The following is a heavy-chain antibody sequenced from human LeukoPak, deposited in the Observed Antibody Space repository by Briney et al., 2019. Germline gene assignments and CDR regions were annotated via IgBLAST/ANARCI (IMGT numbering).Heavy chain of an antibody. CDR1: GYTFTSYG. Sequence: ASVKVSSKASGYTFTSYGISWVRQAPGQGLEWMGWISAYNGNTNYAQKLQGRDTMTTDTSTSTAYMELRSLRSDDTAVYYCARDQVGATDDYWGQGTLVTVSS. J-gene: IGHJ4*02. V-gene: IGHV1-18*01. D-gene: IGHD1-26*01. CDR2: ISAYNGNT. CDR3: ARDQVGATDDY.